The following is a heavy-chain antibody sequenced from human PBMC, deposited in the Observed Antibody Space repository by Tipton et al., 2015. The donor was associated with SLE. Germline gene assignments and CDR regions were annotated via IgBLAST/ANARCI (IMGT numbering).Heavy chain of an antibody. CDR3: ASLDYGGH. D-gene: IGHD4-23*01. V-gene: IGHV4-61*02. J-gene: IGHJ1*01. Sequence: TLSLTCTVSGGSISSCSYYWSWIRQPAGKGLEWIGRIYTSGSTNYNPSLRSRVTISVDTSKNQFSLKLSSVTAADTAVYYCASLDYGGHWGQGTLVTVTS. CDR2: IYTSGST. CDR1: GGSISSCSYY.